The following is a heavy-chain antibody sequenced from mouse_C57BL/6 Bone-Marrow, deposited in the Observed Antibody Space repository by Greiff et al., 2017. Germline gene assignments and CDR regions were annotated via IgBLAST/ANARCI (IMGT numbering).Heavy chain of an antibody. CDR2: INPSSGYT. CDR3: SRTRSLDD. V-gene: IGHV1-4*01. Sequence: QVQLKESGAELARPGASVKMSCKASGYTFNSYTMHWVKQRPGQGLEWIGYINPSSGYTKYNQKFKDKATLTADKSYNTAYMQLSSLTSEDSAVYYCSRTRSLDDWGQGTTLTVSS. CDR1: GYTFNSYT. J-gene: IGHJ2*01.